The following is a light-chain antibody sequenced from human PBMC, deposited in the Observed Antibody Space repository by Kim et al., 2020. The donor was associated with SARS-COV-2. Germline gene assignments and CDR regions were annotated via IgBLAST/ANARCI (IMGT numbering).Light chain of an antibody. CDR2: GAS. V-gene: IGKV3-15*01. CDR3: HQYNDWPPGDT. Sequence: SPCESATLSCRASQSVSNNLAWYQLKPGQAPRLLIYGASTRATGTPARFSASGSGTDFTLTVSSLQSEDFAVYYCHQYNDWPPGDTFGQGTKLEI. J-gene: IGKJ2*01. CDR1: QSVSNN.